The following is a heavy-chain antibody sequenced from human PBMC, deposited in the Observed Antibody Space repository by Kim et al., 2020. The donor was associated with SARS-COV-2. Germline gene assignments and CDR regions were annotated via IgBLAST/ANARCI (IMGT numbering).Heavy chain of an antibody. V-gene: IGHV4-34*01. CDR3: ARGKGWNGDVLLWFGESYYFDY. CDR2: INHSGST. Sequence: SETLSLTCAVYGGSFSGYYWSWIRQPPGKGLEWIGEINHSGSTNYNPSLKSRVNISVDTSKNQFSLKLSSVTAADTAVYYCARGKGWNGDVLLWFGESYYFDYWGQGTLVTVSS. D-gene: IGHD3-10*01. J-gene: IGHJ4*02. CDR1: GGSFSGYY.